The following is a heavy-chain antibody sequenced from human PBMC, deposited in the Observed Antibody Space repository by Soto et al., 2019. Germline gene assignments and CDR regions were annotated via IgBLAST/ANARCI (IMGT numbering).Heavy chain of an antibody. V-gene: IGHV3-13*01. D-gene: IGHD3-10*01. Sequence: GGSLRLSCAASGFTFSSYDMHWVRQATGKGLEWVSAIGTAGDTYYPGSVKGRFTISRENAKNSLYLQMNSLRAGDTAVYYCARAVQYYYMDVWGKGTTVTVSS. CDR1: GFTFSSYD. CDR3: ARAVQYYYMDV. J-gene: IGHJ6*03. CDR2: IGTAGDT.